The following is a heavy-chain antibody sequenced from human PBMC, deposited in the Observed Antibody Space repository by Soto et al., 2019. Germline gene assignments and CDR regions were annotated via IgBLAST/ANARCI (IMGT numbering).Heavy chain of an antibody. D-gene: IGHD1-26*01. CDR3: ANENRSYKRLDP. Sequence: SETLSLTCTVSGVSISSGDYYWSWIRQPPGKGLEWIGYIYYSGSTYYNPSLKSRVSISVDTSKNQFSLQLSSVTAADTAVYYCANENRSYKRLDPWGQGTWVTVSS. J-gene: IGHJ5*02. CDR2: IYYSGST. V-gene: IGHV4-30-4*01. CDR1: GVSISSGDYY.